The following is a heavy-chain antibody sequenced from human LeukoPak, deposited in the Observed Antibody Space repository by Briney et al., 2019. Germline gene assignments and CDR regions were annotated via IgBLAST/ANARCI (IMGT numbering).Heavy chain of an antibody. CDR2: LSGSADTT. D-gene: IGHD6-19*01. J-gene: IGHJ4*02. CDR1: EFTFSNYA. CDR3: AKDVRAVVGKGPFDY. V-gene: IGHV3-23*01. Sequence: GGSLRLSCAASEFTFSNYAMGWVRQAPGKGLEWVSGLSGSADTTYYADSVKGRFTISRDDSQNTLYLQMNSLRAEDTAVYYCAKDVRAVVGKGPFDYWGQGTLVTVSS.